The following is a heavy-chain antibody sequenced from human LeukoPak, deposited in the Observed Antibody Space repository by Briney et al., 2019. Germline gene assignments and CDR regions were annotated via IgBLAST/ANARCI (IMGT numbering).Heavy chain of an antibody. CDR2: IKSKTDGGTT. V-gene: IGHV3-15*01. CDR3: TTGKVQVYFDY. CDR1: GFTFSNAW. D-gene: IGHD1-1*01. J-gene: IGHJ4*02. Sequence: PGGSLRLSCTASGFTFSNAWMSWVRQAPGKGLEWVGRIKSKTDGGTTDYAPPVKGRFTISRDDSKNTLYLQMNSLKTEDTAVYYCTTGKVQVYFDYWGQGTLVTVSS.